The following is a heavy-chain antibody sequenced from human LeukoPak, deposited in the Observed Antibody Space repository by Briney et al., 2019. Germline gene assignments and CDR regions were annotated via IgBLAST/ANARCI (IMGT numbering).Heavy chain of an antibody. CDR2: TNHSGST. CDR1: GGSFSGYY. D-gene: IGHD3-10*01. Sequence: KASETLSLTCAVYGGSFSGYYWSWIRQPPGKGLEWIGETNHSGSTNYNPSLKSRVTISVDTSKNQFSLKLSSVTAADTAVYYCARGPIGMVRGGTWFDPWGQGTLVTVSS. V-gene: IGHV4-34*01. J-gene: IGHJ5*02. CDR3: ARGPIGMVRGGTWFDP.